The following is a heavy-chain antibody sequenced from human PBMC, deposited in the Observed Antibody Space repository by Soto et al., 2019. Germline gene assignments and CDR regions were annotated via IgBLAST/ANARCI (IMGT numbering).Heavy chain of an antibody. D-gene: IGHD3-22*01. CDR2: IIPIFGTA. Sequence: SVKVSCKASGGTFSSYAISWVRQAPGQGLEWMGGIIPIFGTANYAQKFQGRVTITADESTTTAYMELSSLRSEDTAVYYCARDLKRYYDSSGYGYYYYGMDVSGPGPTVTVS. CDR1: GGTFSSYA. CDR3: ARDLKRYYDSSGYGYYYYGMDV. J-gene: IGHJ6*02. V-gene: IGHV1-69*13.